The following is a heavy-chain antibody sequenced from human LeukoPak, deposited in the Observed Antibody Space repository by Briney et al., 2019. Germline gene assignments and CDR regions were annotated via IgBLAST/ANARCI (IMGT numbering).Heavy chain of an antibody. Sequence: GESPKISCKSSGSSFTSCWIGWVRQMPGKGLEWMGNIYPGDSDTRYSPSFQGQVTISADKSISTAYLQWSSLKASDTAMYYCARSYYYDSSDYRLGAFDIWGQGTMVTVSS. V-gene: IGHV5-51*01. CDR2: IYPGDSDT. CDR3: ARSYYYDSSDYRLGAFDI. D-gene: IGHD3-22*01. CDR1: GSSFTSCW. J-gene: IGHJ3*02.